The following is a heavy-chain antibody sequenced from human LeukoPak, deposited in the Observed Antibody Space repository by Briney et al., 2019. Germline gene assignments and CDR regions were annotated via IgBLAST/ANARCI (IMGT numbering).Heavy chain of an antibody. Sequence: SVKVSCKVSGGTFSSYAVTWVRQAPGQGLEWMGGIIPVFGTANYAQKFQGRVTITADESTSTAYMELSSLRSEDTAVYYCARVDYGGNEDYWGQGTLVTVSS. CDR3: ARVDYGGNEDY. D-gene: IGHD4-23*01. CDR1: GGTFSSYA. J-gene: IGHJ4*02. V-gene: IGHV1-69*13. CDR2: IIPVFGTA.